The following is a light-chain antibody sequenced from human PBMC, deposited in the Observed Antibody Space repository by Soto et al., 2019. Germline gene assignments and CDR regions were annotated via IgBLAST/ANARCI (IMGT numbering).Light chain of an antibody. CDR1: QSISSW. CDR3: HQHNSYWT. J-gene: IGKJ1*01. V-gene: IGKV1-5*01. Sequence: DIQMTQSPSTLSASVGDRVTITCRASQSISSWLAWYQQKPGKAPKLLIYDASSLESGVPSRFSGSGSGTEFTLTISSLQPFYCATYYRHQHNSYWTF. CDR2: DAS.